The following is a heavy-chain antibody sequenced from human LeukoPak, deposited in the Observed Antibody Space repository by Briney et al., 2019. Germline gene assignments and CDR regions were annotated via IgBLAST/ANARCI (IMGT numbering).Heavy chain of an antibody. CDR1: GYTFTGYY. Sequence: ASVKVSCKASGYTFTGYYMHWVRQAPGQGLEWMGWINPNSGGTNYAQKFQGRVTMTRDTSISTAYMELSRLRSDDTAVYYCAREGLDGSGYYEGGAFDIWGQGTMVTVSS. CDR2: INPNSGGT. D-gene: IGHD3-22*01. CDR3: AREGLDGSGYYEGGAFDI. V-gene: IGHV1-2*02. J-gene: IGHJ3*02.